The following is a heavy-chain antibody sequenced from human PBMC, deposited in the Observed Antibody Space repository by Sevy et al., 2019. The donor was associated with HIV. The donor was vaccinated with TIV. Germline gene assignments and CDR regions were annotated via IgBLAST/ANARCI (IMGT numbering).Heavy chain of an antibody. CDR2: IYYSGSA. CDR1: GGSINSGGYY. D-gene: IGHD5-18*01. Sequence: SETLSLTCTVSGGSINSGGYYWSWIRQHPGKGLEWIGYIYYSGSAYYNPSLKSRVTISVDTPKKNQFSLKLRSVTAADTAVYYCARAPPDTVRDPYSFDYWGQGTPVTVSS. V-gene: IGHV4-31*03. CDR3: ARAPPDTVRDPYSFDY. J-gene: IGHJ4*02.